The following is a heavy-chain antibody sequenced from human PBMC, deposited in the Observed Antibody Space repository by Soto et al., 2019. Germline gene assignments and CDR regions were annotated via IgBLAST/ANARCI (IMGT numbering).Heavy chain of an antibody. CDR3: ARDRGADYYGSGSYFGNTLDY. J-gene: IGHJ4*02. V-gene: IGHV6-1*01. Sequence: QVQLQQSGPGLVKPSQTLSLTCAISGDSVSSNSAAWNWISQSPSRGLEWLGRTYYRSKWYNDYAVSVKSRITINPDTSKNQFSLQLNSVTPEDTAVYYCARDRGADYYGSGSYFGNTLDYWGQGTLVTVSS. D-gene: IGHD3-10*01. CDR1: GDSVSSNSAA. CDR2: TYYRSKWYN.